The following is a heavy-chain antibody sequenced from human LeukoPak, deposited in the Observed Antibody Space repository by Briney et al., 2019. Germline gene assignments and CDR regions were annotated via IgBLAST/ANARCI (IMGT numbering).Heavy chain of an antibody. D-gene: IGHD2-2*01. Sequence: GGSLRLSCAASGFTFSSYAMSWVRQGPGKGLEWVSTITGSGGSTYYADSVKGRFTISRDNSKNTLYLQMNSLRAEDTAIYLCTKERAHHIVVIEAAIEGAFDIWGQGTMVTVSS. CDR3: TKERAHHIVVIEAAIEGAFDI. J-gene: IGHJ3*02. CDR1: GFTFSSYA. CDR2: ITGSGGST. V-gene: IGHV3-23*01.